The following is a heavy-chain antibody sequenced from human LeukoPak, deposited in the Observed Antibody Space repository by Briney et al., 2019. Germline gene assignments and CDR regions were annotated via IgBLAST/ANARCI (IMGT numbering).Heavy chain of an antibody. V-gene: IGHV4-59*01. CDR1: GGSISGYY. D-gene: IGHD3-10*01. J-gene: IGHJ3*02. CDR2: IYYSGST. CDR3: ARGGFRDAFDI. Sequence: KSSETLSLTCTVSGGSISGYYWSWIRQPPGKGLEWIGYIYYSGSTNYNPSLQSRVTISVDTSKNQFSLKLSSVTAADTAVYSCARGGFRDAFDIWGQGTMVTVSS.